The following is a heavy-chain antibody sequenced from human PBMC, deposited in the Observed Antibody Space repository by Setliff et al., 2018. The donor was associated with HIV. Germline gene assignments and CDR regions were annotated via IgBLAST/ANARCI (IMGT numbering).Heavy chain of an antibody. J-gene: IGHJ4*01. CDR3: ARGIAVAGPYFDY. D-gene: IGHD6-19*01. CDR1: GGSISSDY. CDR2: IYYSGST. Sequence: SETLSLTCTVSGGSISSDYWSWIRQPPGKGLEWIGYIYYSGSTNYNPSLKSRVTIPVATSKNQFSLKLSSVTAPDTAVYYCARGIAVAGPYFDYWGQGTQVTVSS. V-gene: IGHV4-59*08.